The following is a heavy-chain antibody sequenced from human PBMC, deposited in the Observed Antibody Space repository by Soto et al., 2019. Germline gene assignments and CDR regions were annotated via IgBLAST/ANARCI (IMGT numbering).Heavy chain of an antibody. J-gene: IGHJ4*02. CDR1: GFILNDYY. V-gene: IGHV3-11*01. D-gene: IGHD3-16*01. CDR3: ASGGTAGSRGQHDY. Sequence: QVEVVESGGGLVEPGGSLRLSCVASGFILNDYYMSWIRQAPGKGLEWISYIGTGGRGTFINYADSVGGRFTISRDKDNNSMYLQMNSRRAEDTALNYCASGGTAGSRGQHDYWGQGTLVTVSS. CDR2: IGTGGRGTFI.